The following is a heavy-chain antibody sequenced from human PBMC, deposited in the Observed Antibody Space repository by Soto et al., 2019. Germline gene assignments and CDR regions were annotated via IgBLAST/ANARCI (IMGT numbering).Heavy chain of an antibody. Sequence: SETLSLTCTVSGGSISSHYWSWIRQPPGQGLEWIGYIYYSGSTNYNPSLKSRVTISVDTSKSQFSLRLSSVTAADTALYFCARLEGLATISYYFDFWGQGALVTVSS. CDR2: IYYSGST. CDR3: ARLEGLATISYYFDF. V-gene: IGHV4-59*08. CDR1: GGSISSHY. J-gene: IGHJ4*02. D-gene: IGHD3-9*01.